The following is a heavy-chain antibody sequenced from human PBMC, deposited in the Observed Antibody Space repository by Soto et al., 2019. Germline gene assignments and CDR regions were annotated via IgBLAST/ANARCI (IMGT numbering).Heavy chain of an antibody. D-gene: IGHD1-26*01. CDR2: IKGDGNEI. V-gene: IGHV3-7*04. CDR3: ARLVSAAANDY. J-gene: IGHJ4*02. CDR1: GFTFSSYW. Sequence: PSETLSLSCAASGFTFSSYWMSWVRQAPGKGLEWVANIKGDGNEIYYVDSVKGRFTISRDNAKNSLYLQMNSLRAEDTAVYYCARLVSAAANDYWGQGALVTVS.